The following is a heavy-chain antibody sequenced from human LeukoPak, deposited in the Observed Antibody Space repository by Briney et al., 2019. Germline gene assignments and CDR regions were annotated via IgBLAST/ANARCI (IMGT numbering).Heavy chain of an antibody. D-gene: IGHD3-10*01. Sequence: PSETLSLTCAVYGGSFSGYYWSWIRQPPGKGLEWIGEINHSGSTNYNPSLKSRVTISVDKSKNQFSLKLSSVTAADTAVYHCARSVYGSGRTSFVRPWGQGTLVTVSS. CDR1: GGSFSGYY. V-gene: IGHV4-34*01. CDR2: INHSGST. J-gene: IGHJ5*02. CDR3: ARSVYGSGRTSFVRP.